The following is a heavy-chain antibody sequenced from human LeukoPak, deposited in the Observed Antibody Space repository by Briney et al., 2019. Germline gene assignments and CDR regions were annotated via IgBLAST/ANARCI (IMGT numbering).Heavy chain of an antibody. Sequence: SETLSLTCAVSGGSISSGGYSWSWVRQPPGKGLEWIEYICHSGSTYYNPSLKSRVTISVDRSKNQFSLKLSSVTAADTAVYYCARDRDSRGLDYWGQGTLVTVSS. D-gene: IGHD6-13*01. CDR3: ARDRDSRGLDY. V-gene: IGHV4-30-2*01. CDR1: GGSISSGGYS. CDR2: ICHSGST. J-gene: IGHJ4*02.